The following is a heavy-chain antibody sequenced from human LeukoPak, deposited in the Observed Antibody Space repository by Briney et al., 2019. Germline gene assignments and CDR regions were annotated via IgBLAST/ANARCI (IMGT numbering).Heavy chain of an antibody. CDR3: AKGNLGYCSGGSCRYYYYYGMDV. Sequence: PGGSLRLSCAASGFTFSSYSMNWVRQAPGKGLEWVSSISSSSSYIYYADSVKGRFTISRDNAKNSLYLQMNSLRAEDTAVYYCAKGNLGYCSGGSCRYYYYYGMDVWGQGTTVTVSS. V-gene: IGHV3-21*01. J-gene: IGHJ6*02. CDR2: ISSSSSYI. D-gene: IGHD2-15*01. CDR1: GFTFSSYS.